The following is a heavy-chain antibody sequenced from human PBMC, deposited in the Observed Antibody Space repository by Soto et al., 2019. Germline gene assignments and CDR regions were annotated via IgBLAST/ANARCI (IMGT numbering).Heavy chain of an antibody. V-gene: IGHV1-69*13. CDR2: IIPIFGTA. CDR3: AREAPGIAAAGTFDP. D-gene: IGHD6-13*01. CDR1: GGTFSSYA. Sequence: SVKVSFKASGGTFSSYAISWVRQAPGQGLEWMGGIIPIFGTANYPQKFQGRVTITADESTSTAYMELSSLRSEDTAVYYCAREAPGIAAAGTFDPWGQGTLVTVSS. J-gene: IGHJ5*02.